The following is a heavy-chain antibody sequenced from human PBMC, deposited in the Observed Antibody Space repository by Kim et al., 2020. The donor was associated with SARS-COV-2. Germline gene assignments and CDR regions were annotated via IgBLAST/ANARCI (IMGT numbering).Heavy chain of an antibody. CDR1: GGSISSGGYY. CDR3: ASISAAGWNFDY. Sequence: SETLSLTCTVSGGSISSGGYYWRWIRQHPGKGLEWIGFIYYSGSTYYSPSLKSRVTMSVDTSKNQFSLKLSSVTAADTAVYYCASISAAGWNFDYWGQGT. D-gene: IGHD6-13*01. V-gene: IGHV4-31*03. J-gene: IGHJ4*02. CDR2: IYYSGST.